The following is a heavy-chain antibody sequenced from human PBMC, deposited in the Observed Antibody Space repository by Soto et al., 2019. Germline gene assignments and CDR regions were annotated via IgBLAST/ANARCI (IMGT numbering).Heavy chain of an antibody. D-gene: IGHD6-6*01. CDR1: AFSLSTSGVG. CDR2: IYWNDYK. J-gene: IGHJ6*02. V-gene: IGHV2-5*01. Sequence: SGPTLVNPTQTLTLTCTFSAFSLSTSGVGVGWIRQPPGKALEWLALIYWNDYKRYSPSLKSRLTITKDTSKNLVVLTMTNMDPVDTATYYCAHSRSSPPAHYYYYYGMDVWGQGTTVTVSS. CDR3: AHSRSSPPAHYYYYYGMDV.